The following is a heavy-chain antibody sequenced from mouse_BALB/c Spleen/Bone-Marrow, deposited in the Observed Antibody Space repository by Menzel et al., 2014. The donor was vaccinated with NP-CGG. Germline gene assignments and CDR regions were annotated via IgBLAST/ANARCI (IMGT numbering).Heavy chain of an antibody. Sequence: EVKLMESGGGLVKPGGSLKLSCAASGFTFSDYYIYWVRQTPEKRLEWVATISDGGTYTYYSDTVKGRFTISRDNAKNNLYLQMNGLKSEDTAMYYCVRDGDYRYACFTYWGQGTLVTVSA. CDR2: ISDGGTYT. J-gene: IGHJ3*01. CDR3: VRDGDYRYACFTY. D-gene: IGHD2-14*01. CDR1: GFTFSDYY. V-gene: IGHV5-4*02.